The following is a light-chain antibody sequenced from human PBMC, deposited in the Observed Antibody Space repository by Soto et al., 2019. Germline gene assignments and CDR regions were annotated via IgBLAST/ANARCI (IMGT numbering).Light chain of an antibody. CDR3: QVCDSSSDHPVDV. J-gene: IGLJ1*01. CDR1: NIGSKS. CDR2: YDS. Sequence: SYELTQPPSVSVAPGKTARITCGGKNIGSKSVHWYQQKPGQAPVLVIYYDSDRPSGIPERFSGSNSGNTATLTISRVEAGDEPYYYCQVCDSSSDHPVDVFATGTKVTFL. V-gene: IGLV3-21*04.